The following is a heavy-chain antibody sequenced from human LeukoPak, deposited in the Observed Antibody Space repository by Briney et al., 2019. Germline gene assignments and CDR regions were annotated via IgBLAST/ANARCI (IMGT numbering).Heavy chain of an antibody. J-gene: IGHJ4*02. V-gene: IGHV1-18*01. CDR1: GYTFTSYG. D-gene: IGHD5-24*01. CDR3: ARVLDGYNLLSSGY. CDR2: ISAYNGNT. Sequence: GASVKVSCKASGYTFTSYGISWVRQAPGQGLEWMGWISAYNGNTNYAQKLQGRVTMTTDTSTSTAYMELRSLRSGDTAVYYCARVLDGYNLLSSGYWGQGTLVTVSS.